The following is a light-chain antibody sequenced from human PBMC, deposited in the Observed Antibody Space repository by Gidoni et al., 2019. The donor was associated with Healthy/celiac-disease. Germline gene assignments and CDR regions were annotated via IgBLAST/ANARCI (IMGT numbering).Light chain of an antibody. CDR3: QQRSNWPPYT. J-gene: IGKJ2*01. CDR2: DAS. Sequence: EIVLTQSPATLSLSPGERATLSCRASQSVSSYLAWYQQKPGQAPRLLIYDASNRATGIPARSSGSGSGTDFTITISSLEPEDFAVYYCQQRSNWPPYTFGQGTKLEIK. V-gene: IGKV3-11*01. CDR1: QSVSSY.